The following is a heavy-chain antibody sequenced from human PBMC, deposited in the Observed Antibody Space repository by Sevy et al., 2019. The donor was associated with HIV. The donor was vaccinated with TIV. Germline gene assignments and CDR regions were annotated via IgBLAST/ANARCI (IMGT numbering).Heavy chain of an antibody. V-gene: IGHV3-30*18. CDR2: ISYDGSNK. J-gene: IGHJ6*02. CDR1: GFTFSSYG. CDR3: AKPAANPYYYYGMDV. Sequence: GGSLRLSCAASGFTFSSYGMHWVRQAPGKGLEWVAVISYDGSNKYYADSVKGRFTISRDSSKNTLYLQMNSLRAEDTAVYYCAKPAANPYYYYGMDVWGQGTTVTVSS.